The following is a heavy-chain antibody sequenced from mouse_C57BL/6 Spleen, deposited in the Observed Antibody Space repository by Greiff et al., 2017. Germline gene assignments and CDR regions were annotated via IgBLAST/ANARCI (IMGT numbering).Heavy chain of an antibody. Sequence: VKLMESGPGLVQPSQSLSITCTVSGFSLTSYGVHWVRQSPGKGLEWLGVIWRGGSTDYNAAFMSRLSITKDNSKSQVFFKMNSLQADDTAIYYCAIPYYYGSSYAMDYWGQGTSVTVSS. J-gene: IGHJ4*01. CDR3: AIPYYYGSSYAMDY. CDR1: GFSLTSYG. CDR2: IWRGGST. D-gene: IGHD1-1*01. V-gene: IGHV2-5*01.